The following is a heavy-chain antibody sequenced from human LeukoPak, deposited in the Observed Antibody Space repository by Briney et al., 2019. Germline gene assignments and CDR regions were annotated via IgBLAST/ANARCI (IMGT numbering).Heavy chain of an antibody. CDR3: ARGPCSTSCYVFDP. CDR2: IWYDGSNK. D-gene: IGHD2-2*01. Sequence: GGSLRLSCAASGFTFSSYGMHWVRQAPGKGLEWVAVIWYDGSNKYYADSVKGRFTISRDSSKNTLYLQMNSLRAEDTAVYYCARGPCSTSCYVFDPWGQGTPVTVSS. CDR1: GFTFSSYG. V-gene: IGHV3-33*01. J-gene: IGHJ5*02.